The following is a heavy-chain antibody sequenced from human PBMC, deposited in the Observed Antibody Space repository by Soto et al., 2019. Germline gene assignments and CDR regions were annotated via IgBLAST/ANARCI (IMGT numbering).Heavy chain of an antibody. CDR2: ISTSGGST. Sequence: DVQLLESGGSLVQPGGSLRLSCAASGFTFNAYSLSWVRQAPGKGLEWVSAISTSGGSTYYADSVKGRFTISRDNSQHALYLQLNSLRAEDTAVYYCATPDGPTYNFRYWGQGTLVTVSS. CDR3: ATPDGPTYNFRY. V-gene: IGHV3-23*01. CDR1: GFTFNAYS. J-gene: IGHJ4*02. D-gene: IGHD1-1*01.